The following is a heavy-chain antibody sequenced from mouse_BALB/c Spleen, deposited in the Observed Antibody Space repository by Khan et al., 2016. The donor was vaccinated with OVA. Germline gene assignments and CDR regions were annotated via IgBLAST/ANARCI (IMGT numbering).Heavy chain of an antibody. V-gene: IGHV1S56*01. D-gene: IGHD2-4*01. Sequence: QVQLKQSGPELVKPGASVRISCKASGYTFTSYYIHWVKQRPGQGLEWIGWIYPGNVNTKYNEKLKGKATLTADKTSSTAYMQLGSLTSEDSAVYFCARDDYFVGDAMDYWGQGTSVTVSS. CDR3: ARDDYFVGDAMDY. CDR1: GYTFTSYY. J-gene: IGHJ4*01. CDR2: IYPGNVNT.